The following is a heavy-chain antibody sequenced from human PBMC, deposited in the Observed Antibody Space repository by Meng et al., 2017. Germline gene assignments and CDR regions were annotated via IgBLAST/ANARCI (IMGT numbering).Heavy chain of an antibody. V-gene: IGHV3-21*01. CDR2: ISSSSSYI. CDR1: GFTFSSYS. Sequence: GESLKISCAASGFTFSSYSMNWVRQAPGKGLEWVSSISSSSSYIYYADSVKGRFTISRDNAKNSLYLQMNSLRAEDTAVYYCARDLCSSTSCYYYYYGMDVWGRGTTVTVSS. CDR3: ARDLCSSTSCYYYYYGMDV. J-gene: IGHJ6*02. D-gene: IGHD2-2*01.